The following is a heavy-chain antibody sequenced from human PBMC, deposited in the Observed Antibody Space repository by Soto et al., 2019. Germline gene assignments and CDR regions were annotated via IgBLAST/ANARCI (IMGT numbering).Heavy chain of an antibody. CDR3: TTERVVVVAAIP. Sequence: GGSLRLCCAASVFPFSNAWMTWVRQAPGKGLEWVGRIKSKTDGGTTDYAAPVKGRFTISRDDSKNTLYLQMNSLKTEDTAVYYCTTERVVVVAAIPWGQGTLVTVSS. J-gene: IGHJ5*02. CDR2: IKSKTDGGTT. D-gene: IGHD2-15*01. V-gene: IGHV3-15*01. CDR1: VFPFSNAW.